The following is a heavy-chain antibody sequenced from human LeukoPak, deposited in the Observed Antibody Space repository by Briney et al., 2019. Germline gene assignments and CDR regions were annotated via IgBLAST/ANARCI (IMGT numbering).Heavy chain of an antibody. J-gene: IGHJ3*02. D-gene: IGHD3-10*01. V-gene: IGHV3-30*02. CDR3: AKDFGSGRYAFDI. CDR1: GFDIRGHN. CDR2: IQHDGGAK. Sequence: GGSLRLSCAAYGFDIRGHNMHWVRQAPGKGLEWVSFIQHDGGAKWYVDSVKGRFTVSRDNSKNTLDLQMNSLRIEDTALYYCAKDFGSGRYAFDIWGQGTIVTVSS.